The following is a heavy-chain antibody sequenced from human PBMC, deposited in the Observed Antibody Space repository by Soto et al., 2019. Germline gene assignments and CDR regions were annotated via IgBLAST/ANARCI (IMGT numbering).Heavy chain of an antibody. Sequence: QVQLVESGGGVVQPGRSLRLSCAASEFTFSNYGMHWVRQAPGKGLEWVAVILNDGSNRYHADSVKDRFTISRDKSKNTLYLQMNSLRAEDTAVYYCARDDEYSGNGMDVWGQGPTVTVS. V-gene: IGHV3-33*01. J-gene: IGHJ6*02. D-gene: IGHD3-10*01. CDR3: ARDDEYSGNGMDV. CDR2: ILNDGSNR. CDR1: EFTFSNYG.